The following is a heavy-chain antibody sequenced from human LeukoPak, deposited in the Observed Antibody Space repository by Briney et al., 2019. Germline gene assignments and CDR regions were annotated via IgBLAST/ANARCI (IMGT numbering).Heavy chain of an antibody. CDR3: ARGEEGNYYYYYGMDV. CDR1: GYTFTGYY. Sequence: ASVKVSCKASGYTFTGYYMHWVRQAPGQGLEWMGWINPNSGGTNYAQKFQGRVTMTRATSISAAYMELSRLKSDDTAVYYCARGEEGNYYYYYGMDVWGQGTMVTVSS. V-gene: IGHV1-2*02. J-gene: IGHJ6*02. CDR2: INPNSGGT.